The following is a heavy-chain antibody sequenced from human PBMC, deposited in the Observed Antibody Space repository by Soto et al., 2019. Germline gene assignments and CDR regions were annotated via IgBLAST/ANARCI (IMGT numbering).Heavy chain of an antibody. CDR3: AKSLMAGTSWGEYYYYYGMDV. D-gene: IGHD2-2*01. V-gene: IGHV3-30*18. Sequence: GGSLRLSCAASGFTFSSYGMHWVRQAPGKGLEWVAVISYDGSNKYYADSVKGRFTISRDNSKNTLYLQMNSLRAEDTAAYYCAKSLMAGTSWGEYYYYYGMDVWGQGATVTVSS. J-gene: IGHJ6*02. CDR2: ISYDGSNK. CDR1: GFTFSSYG.